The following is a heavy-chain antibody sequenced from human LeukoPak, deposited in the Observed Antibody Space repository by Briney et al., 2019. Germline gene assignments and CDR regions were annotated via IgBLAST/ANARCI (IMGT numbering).Heavy chain of an antibody. Sequence: SETLSLTCAVSGASISSYDWSWIRQPPGKGLEWIGGIYNSGRTNDNPSLKSRVTISKDTSKNQVSLNLSSVTAADTAVYYCAREVGIFGVVIIPKAFDIWGQGTMVTVSS. D-gene: IGHD3-3*01. J-gene: IGHJ3*02. CDR2: IYNSGRT. V-gene: IGHV4-59*08. CDR1: GASISSYD. CDR3: AREVGIFGVVIIPKAFDI.